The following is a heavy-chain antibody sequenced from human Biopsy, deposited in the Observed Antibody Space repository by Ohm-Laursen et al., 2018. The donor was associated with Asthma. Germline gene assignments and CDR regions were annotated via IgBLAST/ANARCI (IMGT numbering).Heavy chain of an antibody. CDR2: INPNSGAT. CDR1: GYTFTSYG. D-gene: IGHD1-26*01. Sequence: ASVKVSCKASGYTFTSYGISWVRQAPGQGLEWMGRINPNSGATNYAQKFQGRVTMTRDTSISTAYMELRSLRSDDTAVYYCARDGPVGAPSDYWGQGTLVTVSS. J-gene: IGHJ4*02. CDR3: ARDGPVGAPSDY. V-gene: IGHV1-2*06.